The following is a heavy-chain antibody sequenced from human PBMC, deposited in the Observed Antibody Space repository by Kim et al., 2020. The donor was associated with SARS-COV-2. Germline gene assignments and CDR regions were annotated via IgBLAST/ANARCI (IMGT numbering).Heavy chain of an antibody. J-gene: IGHJ4*02. CDR3: AKEDGYSSFFDY. V-gene: IGHV3-9*01. Sequence: GDADSVKGRFTISRDNAKNSLYLQMNSLRAEDTALYYCAKEDGYSSFFDYWGQGTLVTVSS. D-gene: IGHD6-13*01.